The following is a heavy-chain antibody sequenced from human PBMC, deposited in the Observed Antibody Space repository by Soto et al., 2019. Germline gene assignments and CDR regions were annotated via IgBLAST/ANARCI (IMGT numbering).Heavy chain of an antibody. CDR3: AKTYYYDSSGYFWFDP. J-gene: IGHJ5*02. CDR2: ISAYNGNT. D-gene: IGHD3-22*01. V-gene: IGHV1-18*01. CDR1: GYTFTSYG. Sequence: QVQLVQSGAEVKKPGASVKVSCKASGYTFTSYGISWVRQAPGQGLEWMGWISAYNGNTNYAQKLQGRVTMTTDTSTSTAYMELRSLRSDDTAVYYCAKTYYYDSSGYFWFDPWGQGTLVTVSS.